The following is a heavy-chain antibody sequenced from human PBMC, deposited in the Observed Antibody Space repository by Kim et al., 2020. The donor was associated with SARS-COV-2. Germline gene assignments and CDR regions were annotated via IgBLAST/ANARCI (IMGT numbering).Heavy chain of an antibody. CDR3: ARGRWYSSSFDY. J-gene: IGHJ4*02. V-gene: IGHV4-34*01. Sequence: SETLSLTCAVSGGSFSGYYWSWIRQPPGKGLEWIGEIYHSGSTNYNPSLKSRVTISVDTSKNQFSLKLSSVTAADTAVYYCARGRWYSSSFDYWGRGNLV. CDR1: GGSFSGYY. CDR2: IYHSGST. D-gene: IGHD6-6*01.